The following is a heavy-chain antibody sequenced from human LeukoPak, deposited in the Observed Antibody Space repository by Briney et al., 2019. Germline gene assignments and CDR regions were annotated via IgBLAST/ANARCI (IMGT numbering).Heavy chain of an antibody. D-gene: IGHD6-13*01. CDR1: GYTFTGYY. V-gene: IGHV1-2*02. Sequence: GASVKVSCKASGYTFTGYYMHWVRQAPGQGLEWMGWINPNSGGTNYAQKFQGRVTMTRDTSISTAYMELSRLRSDDTAVYYCARSPLAPYYYYYMDVWGKGTTVTISS. J-gene: IGHJ6*03. CDR2: INPNSGGT. CDR3: ARSPLAPYYYYYMDV.